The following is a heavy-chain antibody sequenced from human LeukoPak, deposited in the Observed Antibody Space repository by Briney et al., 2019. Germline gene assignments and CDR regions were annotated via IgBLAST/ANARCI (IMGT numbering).Heavy chain of an antibody. V-gene: IGHV3-7*01. D-gene: IGHD3-22*01. J-gene: IGHJ4*02. CDR3: ARHAYYYDSSGYYFVY. CDR2: IKQDGSEK. Sequence: GGSLRLSCAASGFTFSTFWMSWVRQAPGKGLEWVANIKQDGSEKYYVDSVKGRFTISRDNAKNSLYLQMNSLRAEDTAVYYCARHAYYYDSSGYYFVYWGQGTLVTVSS. CDR1: GFTFSTFW.